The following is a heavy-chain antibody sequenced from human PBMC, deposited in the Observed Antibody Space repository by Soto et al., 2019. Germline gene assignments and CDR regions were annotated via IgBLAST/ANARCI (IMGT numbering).Heavy chain of an antibody. CDR2: IYSSGAT. V-gene: IGHV4-4*07. Sequence: SETLSLTCTVSGGSIRSYYWSWIRQPAGKGLEWLGRIYSSGATNYNPSLKSRVTMSVDTSQNHFSLKLTSVTAADTAVYYCARGYCSGGSCYELDTWGQGILVTVSS. CDR3: ARGYCSGGSCYELDT. D-gene: IGHD2-15*01. CDR1: GGSIRSYY. J-gene: IGHJ5*02.